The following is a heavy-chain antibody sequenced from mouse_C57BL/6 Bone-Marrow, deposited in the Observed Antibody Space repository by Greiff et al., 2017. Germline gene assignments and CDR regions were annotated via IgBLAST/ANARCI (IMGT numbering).Heavy chain of an antibody. J-gene: IGHJ4*01. D-gene: IGHD1-1*01. Sequence: QVHVKQSGAELAKPGASVKLSCKASGYTFTSYWMHWVKQRPGQGLEWIGYINPSSGYTKYNQKFKDKATLTADKSSSTAYMQLSSLTYEDSAVYYCATKPPYDYGSSYVDAMDYWGQGTSVTVSS. CDR2: INPSSGYT. CDR1: GYTFTSYW. CDR3: ATKPPYDYGSSYVDAMDY. V-gene: IGHV1-7*01.